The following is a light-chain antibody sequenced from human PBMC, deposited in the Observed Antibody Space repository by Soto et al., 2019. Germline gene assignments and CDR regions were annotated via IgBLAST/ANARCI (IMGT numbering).Light chain of an antibody. V-gene: IGKV3-20*01. Sequence: ENVLTQSPGTLSLSPGERATLFCRASQSVSSSSLAWYQQKPGQAPRLLMYGASSRATGIPDRFSGSGSGTDFTLIIRTLEPEDCAVYYCQQYGSSPRTFGQGTKVEIK. CDR3: QQYGSSPRT. CDR1: QSVSSSS. CDR2: GAS. J-gene: IGKJ1*01.